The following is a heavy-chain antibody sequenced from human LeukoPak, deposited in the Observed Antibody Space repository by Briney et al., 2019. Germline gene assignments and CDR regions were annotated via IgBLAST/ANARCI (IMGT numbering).Heavy chain of an antibody. D-gene: IGHD2-15*01. CDR2: ISGSGGGT. CDR3: ARVVARISDV. Sequence: PGGSLRLSCAASGFSFNTYAMSWVRQAPGKGLEWVSAISGSGGGTYYADSVKGRFTISRDNSKNSLYLQMNSLRAEDTAVYYCARVVARISDVWGQGTTVTVSS. V-gene: IGHV3-23*01. J-gene: IGHJ6*02. CDR1: GFSFNTYA.